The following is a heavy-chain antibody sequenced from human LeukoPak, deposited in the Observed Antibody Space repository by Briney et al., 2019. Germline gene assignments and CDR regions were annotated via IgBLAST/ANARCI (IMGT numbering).Heavy chain of an antibody. D-gene: IGHD1-26*01. CDR1: GYTFTGYY. Sequence: WASVKVSCKPSGYTFTGYYMHWVRQAPGQGLEWMGWINPNSGGTNYAQKFQGRVTMTRDTSISTAYMELSRLRSDDTAVYYCARPIVGATIFDFDYWGQGTLVTVSS. CDR2: INPNSGGT. J-gene: IGHJ4*02. V-gene: IGHV1-2*02. CDR3: ARPIVGATIFDFDY.